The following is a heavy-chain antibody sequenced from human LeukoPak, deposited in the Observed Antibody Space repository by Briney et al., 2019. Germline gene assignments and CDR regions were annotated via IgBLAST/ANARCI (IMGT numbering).Heavy chain of an antibody. CDR2: IYHTGSN. V-gene: IGHV4-61*08. J-gene: IGHJ3*02. CDR1: GGSVSSADYY. Sequence: PSETLSLTCTVSGGSVSSADYYWSWIRHPPGKALEWIGYIYHTGSNNYKYSLKSRVTISLDPSENRFSLRLTSMTAAHTAIYSCPRDQGGVSPPHPFDIWAQGPMFPSPS. CDR3: PRDQGGVSPPHPFDI. D-gene: IGHD1-26*01.